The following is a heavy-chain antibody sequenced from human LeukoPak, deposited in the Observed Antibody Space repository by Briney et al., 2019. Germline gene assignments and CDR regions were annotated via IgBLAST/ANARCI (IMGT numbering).Heavy chain of an antibody. CDR1: GYTFTTYG. J-gene: IGHJ3*02. V-gene: IGHV1-18*01. D-gene: IGHD6-19*01. CDR2: ISPYNSNT. Sequence: ASVKVSCKSSGYTFTTYGISWMRQAPGQSLEWMGWISPYNSNTKYAQKLQGRVTMTTDTSTNTAYMEVRSLRSDDTAVYYCAREAPVAAGSDAFDIWGQGTMVTVSS. CDR3: AREAPVAAGSDAFDI.